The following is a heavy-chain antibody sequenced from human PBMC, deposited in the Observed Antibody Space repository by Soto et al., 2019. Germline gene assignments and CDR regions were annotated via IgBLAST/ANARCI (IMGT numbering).Heavy chain of an antibody. V-gene: IGHV4-34*01. CDR1: GGSFSGYY. Sequence: SETLSLTCAVYGGSFSGYYWSWIRQPPGKGLEWIGEINHSGSTNYNPSLKSRVTISVDTSKNQFSLKLSSVTAADTAVYYCARVVRGVTLCYYYYGMDVWGQGTTVTVSS. D-gene: IGHD3-10*01. CDR3: ARVVRGVTLCYYYYGMDV. J-gene: IGHJ6*02. CDR2: INHSGST.